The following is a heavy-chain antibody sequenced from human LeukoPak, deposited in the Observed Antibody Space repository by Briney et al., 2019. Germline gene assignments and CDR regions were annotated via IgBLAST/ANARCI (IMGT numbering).Heavy chain of an antibody. CDR2: ISGSGGST. CDR3: AKVRCSGGSCYPYYFDY. V-gene: IGHV3-23*01. J-gene: IGHJ4*02. CDR1: GFTFSSYA. D-gene: IGHD2-15*01. Sequence: GGSLRLSCAASGFTFSSYAMSWVRQAPGKGREWVSAISGSGGSTYYADSVKGRFTISRDNSKNTLYLQMNSLRAEDTAVYYCAKVRCSGGSCYPYYFDYWGQGTLVTASS.